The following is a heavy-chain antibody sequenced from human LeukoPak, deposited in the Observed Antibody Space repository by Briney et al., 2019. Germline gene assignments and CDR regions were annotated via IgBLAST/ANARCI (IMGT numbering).Heavy chain of an antibody. V-gene: IGHV3-33*01. J-gene: IGHJ6*02. CDR1: GFTFSSYG. CDR3: ARVLDYYGSGSYYRPWDYYYGMDV. CDR2: IWYDGSNK. D-gene: IGHD3-10*01. Sequence: GGSLRLSCAASGFTFSSYGMHWVRQAPGKGLEWVAVIWYDGSNKYYADSVKGRFTISRDNAKNSLYLQMNSLRAEDTAVYYCARVLDYYGSGSYYRPWDYYYGMDVWGQGTTVTVSS.